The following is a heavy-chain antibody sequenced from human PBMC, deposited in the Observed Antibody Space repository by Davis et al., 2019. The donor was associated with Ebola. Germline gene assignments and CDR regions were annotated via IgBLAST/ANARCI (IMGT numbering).Heavy chain of an antibody. CDR2: INPNSGGT. CDR1: GYTFTGYY. D-gene: IGHD3-10*01. V-gene: IGHV1-2*06. J-gene: IGHJ4*02. CDR3: AQGSGSYIY. Sequence: ASVKVSCKASGYTFTGYYMHWVRQAPGQGLEWMGRINPNSGGTNYAQKFQGRVTMTRDTSISTAYMELSSLRPEDTAVYYCAQGSGSYIYWGQGTLVTVAS.